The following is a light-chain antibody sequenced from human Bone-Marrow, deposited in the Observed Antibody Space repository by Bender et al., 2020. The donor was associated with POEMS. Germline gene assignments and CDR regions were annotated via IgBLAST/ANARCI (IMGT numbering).Light chain of an antibody. CDR2: DVS. CDR3: CSYGGSSTFVV. CDR1: SSDVGAYNY. Sequence: QSALTQPRSVSGSPGQSVTISCTGTSSDVGAYNYVSWYQQDPGRAPKLVIYDVSMRPSGVPDRFSGSKSGNTASLTISGLQAEDEAHYYCCSYGGSSTFVVFGGGTKLTVL. J-gene: IGLJ2*01. V-gene: IGLV2-11*01.